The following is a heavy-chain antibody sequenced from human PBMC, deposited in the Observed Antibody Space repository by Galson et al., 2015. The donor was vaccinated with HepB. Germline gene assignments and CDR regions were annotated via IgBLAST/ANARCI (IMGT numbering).Heavy chain of an antibody. J-gene: IGHJ3*02. CDR3: ARSEVLKWYYYGSGGYQDAFDI. V-gene: IGHV1-3*01. Sequence: QSGAEVKKPGASVKVSCKASGYTFTSYAMHWVRQAPGQRLEWMGWINAGNGNTKYSQKFQGRVTITRDTSASTAYMELSSLRSEDTAVYYCARSEVLKWYYYGSGGYQDAFDIWGQGTMVTVSS. CDR1: GYTFTSYA. CDR2: INAGNGNT. D-gene: IGHD3-10*01.